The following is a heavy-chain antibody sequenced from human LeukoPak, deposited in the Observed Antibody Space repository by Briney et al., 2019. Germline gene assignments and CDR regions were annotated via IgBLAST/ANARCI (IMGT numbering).Heavy chain of an antibody. D-gene: IGHD2-15*01. CDR3: ARYCSGGSCYLYGMDV. J-gene: IGHJ6*02. Sequence: ASVKVSCKAFGYTFTSYDINWVRQATGQGLEWMGWMNPNSGNTGYAQKFQGRVTMTRNTSISTAYMELSSLRSEDTAVYYCARYCSGGSCYLYGMDVWGQGTTVTVSS. V-gene: IGHV1-8*01. CDR1: GYTFTSYD. CDR2: MNPNSGNT.